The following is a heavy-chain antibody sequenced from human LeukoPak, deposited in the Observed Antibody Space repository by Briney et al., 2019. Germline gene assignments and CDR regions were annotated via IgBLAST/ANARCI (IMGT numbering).Heavy chain of an antibody. V-gene: IGHV3-11*01. CDR1: GFTFSDYY. CDR3: ARDRGNSDPGDWFDS. Sequence: PGGSLRLSCAASGFTFSDYYMSWIRQAPGKGLEWVSYISGSGSNVYYAASVRGRFTISRDNAKNSLFLQMNSLRAEDTAVYYCARDRGNSDPGDWFDSWGQGTLVTVSS. CDR2: ISGSGSNV. D-gene: IGHD4-23*01. J-gene: IGHJ5*01.